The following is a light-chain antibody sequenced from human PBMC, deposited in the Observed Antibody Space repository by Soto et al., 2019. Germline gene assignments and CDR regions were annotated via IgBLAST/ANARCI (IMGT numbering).Light chain of an antibody. CDR3: QKINNYPYA. V-gene: IGKV1-9*01. Sequence: DIQLTQSPSFLSASVGDRVTITCRASQVITNHLAWYHQKPGKAHKLLIYAASTLQSGVPSRFSGSGSGTELSLTSSSLQPEDFPAYYCQKINNYPYAFGQGNKLEIK. CDR2: AAS. CDR1: QVITNH. J-gene: IGKJ2*01.